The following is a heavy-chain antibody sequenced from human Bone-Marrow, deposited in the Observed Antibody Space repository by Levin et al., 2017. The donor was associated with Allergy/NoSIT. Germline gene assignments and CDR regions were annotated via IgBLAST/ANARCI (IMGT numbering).Heavy chain of an antibody. CDR1: RFTFTNAW. Sequence: MAGGSLRLSCAASRFTFTNAWMSWVRQAPGKGLEWVGRIKSKVDGETTDYAAPVKGRFTISRDDSKNTLYLQMTSLKTEDTAVYYCTTDQPGSYECCTTTGCYGHSAFDVWGPGTMVTVTS. J-gene: IGHJ3*01. V-gene: IGHV3-15*01. CDR2: IKSKVDGETT. CDR3: TTDQPGSYECCTTTGCYGHSAFDV. D-gene: IGHD2-2*01.